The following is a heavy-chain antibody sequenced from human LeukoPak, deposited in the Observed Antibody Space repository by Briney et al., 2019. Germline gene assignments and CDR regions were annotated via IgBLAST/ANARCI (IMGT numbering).Heavy chain of an antibody. V-gene: IGHV3-30*02. CDR1: GFTLSNAW. CDR2: IRYDGSNK. J-gene: IGHJ5*02. Sequence: GGSLRLSCAASGFTLSNAWMNWVRQAPGKGLEWVAFIRYDGSNKYYADSVKGRFTISRDNAKNSLYLQMNSLRAEDTAVYYCARDGVNGYSYGFEYNWFDPWGQGTLVTVSS. D-gene: IGHD5-18*01. CDR3: ARDGVNGYSYGFEYNWFDP.